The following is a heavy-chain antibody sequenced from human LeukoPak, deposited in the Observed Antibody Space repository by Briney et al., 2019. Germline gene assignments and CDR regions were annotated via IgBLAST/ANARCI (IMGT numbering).Heavy chain of an antibody. Sequence: GASVKVSCKASGYTFTGHYMHWVRQAPGQGLDWMGWINPNSGGTNYAQKFQGRVTLTRDTSISTAYVELSRLRSDDSAVYFCARVAMAGPELDYWGQGTLVTVSS. J-gene: IGHJ4*02. CDR2: INPNSGGT. CDR3: ARVAMAGPELDY. D-gene: IGHD6-19*01. CDR1: GYTFTGHY. V-gene: IGHV1-2*02.